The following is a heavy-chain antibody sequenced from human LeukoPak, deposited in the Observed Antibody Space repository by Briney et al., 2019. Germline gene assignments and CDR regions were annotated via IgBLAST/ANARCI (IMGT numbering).Heavy chain of an antibody. Sequence: GGSLRLSCVVSGMTFDRHGMHWVRQPPGKGLEWLAFIKYDGSRTDYEDSVQGRFSVSRDNSKNTLYLEMNSLREEDTAIYYCIKDTIFTVDPFDYWGQGTLVTVSS. CDR1: GMTFDRHG. J-gene: IGHJ4*02. V-gene: IGHV3-30*02. D-gene: IGHD3-3*01. CDR3: IKDTIFTVDPFDY. CDR2: IKYDGSRT.